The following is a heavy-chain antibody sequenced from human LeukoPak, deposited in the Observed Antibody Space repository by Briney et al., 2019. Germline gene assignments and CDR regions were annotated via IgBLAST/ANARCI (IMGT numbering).Heavy chain of an antibody. J-gene: IGHJ6*02. Sequence: PGGSLRLSCAASGFTFSSYGMHWVRQAPGKGLEWVAVISYDGSNKYYADSVKGRFTISRDNSKNTLYLQMNSLRAEDTAVYYCARDLPPYYDFWSGFRSYYYYGMDVWGQGTTVTVSS. D-gene: IGHD3-3*01. V-gene: IGHV3-30*03. CDR2: ISYDGSNK. CDR1: GFTFSSYG. CDR3: ARDLPPYYDFWSGFRSYYYYGMDV.